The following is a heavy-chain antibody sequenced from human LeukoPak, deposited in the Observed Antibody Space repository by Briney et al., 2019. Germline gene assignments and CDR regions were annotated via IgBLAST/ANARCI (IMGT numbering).Heavy chain of an antibody. D-gene: IGHD3-22*01. V-gene: IGHV4-59*12. CDR1: GVSIRNYY. Sequence: SETLSLTCTVSGVSIRNYYWSWIRQPPGKGLEWIGYVYYSGSTNYNPSLKSRVTISVDTSKNQFSLKLSSVTAADTAVYYCARDNPGTYDSSGYDYWGQGTLVTVSS. CDR3: ARDNPGTYDSSGYDY. J-gene: IGHJ4*02. CDR2: VYYSGST.